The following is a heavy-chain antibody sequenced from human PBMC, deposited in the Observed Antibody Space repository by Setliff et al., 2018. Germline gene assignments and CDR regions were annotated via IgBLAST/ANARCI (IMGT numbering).Heavy chain of an antibody. CDR2: INHTGST. CDR1: GGSFSGYY. D-gene: IGHD2-2*01. V-gene: IGHV4-34*01. Sequence: SETLSLTCAVYGGSFSGYYWSWIRQPPGKGLEWIGEINHTGSTNYSPSLKSRVTISVDTSKNQFSLKLTSVTAADTAVYYCARGYCSSPSCFFAGWFDPRGQGTLVTVSS. CDR3: ARGYCSSPSCFFAGWFDP. J-gene: IGHJ5*02.